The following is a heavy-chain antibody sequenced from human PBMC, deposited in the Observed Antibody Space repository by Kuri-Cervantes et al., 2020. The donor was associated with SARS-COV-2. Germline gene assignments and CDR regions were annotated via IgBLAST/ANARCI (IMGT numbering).Heavy chain of an antibody. V-gene: IGHV3-30*04. CDR2: ISYDGSSK. CDR3: ARVYEYVRLAWGMDA. CDR1: GFTFSNYA. J-gene: IGHJ6*02. D-gene: IGHD2/OR15-2a*01. Sequence: GESLKISCAVSGFTFSNYAMHWVRQAPGKGLEWVAVISYDGSSKYYADSVKGRFTISRDNPKNTLYLQMNRLTIEDTAVYYCARVYEYVRLAWGMDAWGQGTTVTVSS.